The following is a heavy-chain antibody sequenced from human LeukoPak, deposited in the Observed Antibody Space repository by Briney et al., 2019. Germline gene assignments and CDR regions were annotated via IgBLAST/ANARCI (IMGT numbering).Heavy chain of an antibody. CDR3: AYGDYPLTY. Sequence: PGGSLRLSCAASGVSVTGNYWNWVRQAPGRALEWVALIYSDGNTRYAASVTGRFTFSRDVSKSTLFLQMNNLRAEDTALYYCAYGDYPLTYWGQGTLVIVSS. V-gene: IGHV3-66*01. CDR1: GVSVTGNY. CDR2: IYSDGNT. J-gene: IGHJ4*02. D-gene: IGHD4-17*01.